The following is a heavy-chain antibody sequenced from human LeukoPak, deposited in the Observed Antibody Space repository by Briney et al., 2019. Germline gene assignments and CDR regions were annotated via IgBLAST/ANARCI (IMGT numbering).Heavy chain of an antibody. CDR3: ARHYRPRTHIAAAGTDYFDY. V-gene: IGHV4-34*01. CDR2: INHSGST. J-gene: IGHJ4*02. D-gene: IGHD6-13*01. CDR1: GGSFSGYY. Sequence: SETLSLTCAVYGGSFSGYYWSWIRQPPGKGLEWIGEINHSGSTNYNPTLKSRVTISVDTSKNQFSLKLSSVTAADTAVYYCARHYRPRTHIAAAGTDYFDYWGQGTLVTVSS.